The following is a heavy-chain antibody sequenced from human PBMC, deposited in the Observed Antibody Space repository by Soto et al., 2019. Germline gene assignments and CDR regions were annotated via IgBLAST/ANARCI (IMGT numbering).Heavy chain of an antibody. D-gene: IGHD2-15*01. CDR3: AKKDCTGGSCYRPFDS. J-gene: IGHJ4*02. Sequence: GGSLRLSCAASGFTFSGYSMNWVRQAPGKGLEWVSCISGGGGSIYYSDSVKGRFTISRDNSKNTLFLQMNSLRAEDTAVYYCAKKDCTGGSCYRPFDSWGQGTLVTVSS. CDR2: ISGGGGSI. CDR1: GFTFSGYS. V-gene: IGHV3-48*01.